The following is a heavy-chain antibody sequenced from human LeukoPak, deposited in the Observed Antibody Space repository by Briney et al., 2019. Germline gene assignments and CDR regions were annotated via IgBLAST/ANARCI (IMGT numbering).Heavy chain of an antibody. D-gene: IGHD3-10*01. CDR1: GGSISSGGYS. CDR2: IYHSGTT. Sequence: PSQTLSLTCAVSGGSISSGGYSWSWIRQPPGKGLEWIGYIYHSGTTYYNPSLKSRVTISVDTFNNQFSLRLNSVTAADTAVYYCTRVPPVYDSGNFYKGTHFDYWGQGTLVTVSS. CDR3: TRVPPVYDSGNFYKGTHFDY. V-gene: IGHV4-30-2*01. J-gene: IGHJ4*02.